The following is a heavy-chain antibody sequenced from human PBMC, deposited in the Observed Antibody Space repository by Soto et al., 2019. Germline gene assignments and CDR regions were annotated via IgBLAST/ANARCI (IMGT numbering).Heavy chain of an antibody. D-gene: IGHD2-15*01. V-gene: IGHV3-7*01. J-gene: IGHJ6*02. CDR2: IKQDGSEK. Sequence: GGSLRLSCATSGFTFSSYWMSWVRQAPGKGLEWVANIKQDGSEKYYVDSVKGRFTISKDNAKNSLYLQMNSLRAEDTAVFYCSGGSPGYYYAMDVWGQGTTVTVSS. CDR1: GFTFSSYW. CDR3: SGGSPGYYYAMDV.